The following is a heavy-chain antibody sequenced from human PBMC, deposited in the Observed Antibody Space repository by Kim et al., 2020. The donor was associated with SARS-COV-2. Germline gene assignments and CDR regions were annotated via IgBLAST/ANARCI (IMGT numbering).Heavy chain of an antibody. J-gene: IGHJ4*02. CDR2: ISSSGGNT. CDR3: AKGGGSIRYYIDY. D-gene: IGHD2-15*01. CDR1: VFTFSSYA. Sequence: GGSLRLSCAASVFTFSSYAMSWVRQAPGKGLEWVSTISSSGGNTYYADSVKGRCTISRDNSKNTLCRQMNSLRAADAAVYYCAKGGGSIRYYIDYWGQGTLVTVSS. V-gene: IGHV3-23*01.